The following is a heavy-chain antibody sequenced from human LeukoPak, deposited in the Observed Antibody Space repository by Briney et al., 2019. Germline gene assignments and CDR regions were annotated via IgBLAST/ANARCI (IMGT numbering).Heavy chain of an antibody. D-gene: IGHD3-3*02. V-gene: IGHV1-18*04. CDR2: ISPDSGNT. CDR3: AREGIHENYFDF. J-gene: IGHJ4*02. Sequence: GASVKVSCKASGYTFTSYYMHWVRQAPGQRLEWMGWISPDSGNTDYADKFQGRVFMTTDTSTNTFYMELGTLRSDDTAIYYCAREGIHENYFDFWGQGTLVTVSS. CDR1: GYTFTSYY.